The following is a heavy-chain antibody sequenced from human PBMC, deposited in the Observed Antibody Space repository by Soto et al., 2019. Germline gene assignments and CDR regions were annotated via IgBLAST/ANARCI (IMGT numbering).Heavy chain of an antibody. J-gene: IGHJ4*02. Sequence: QITLKESGPTLMEPTQTLTLTCTFSGFSLSTSGVGVGWIRQPPRKALEWLALIYWDDDMRYSPSLRSRLTIAKDTSENQVVLTMANMDPVDTATYYCARLLGYCSGCNCRYYFDSWGQGTLVTVSS. CDR3: ARLLGYCSGCNCRYYFDS. CDR2: IYWDDDM. V-gene: IGHV2-5*02. D-gene: IGHD2-15*01. CDR1: GFSLSTSGVG.